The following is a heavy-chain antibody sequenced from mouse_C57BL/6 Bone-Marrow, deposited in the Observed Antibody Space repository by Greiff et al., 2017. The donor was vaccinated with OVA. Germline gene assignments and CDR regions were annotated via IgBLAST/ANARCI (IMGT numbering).Heavy chain of an antibody. Sequence: EVQGVESGGGLVQPKGSLKLSCAASGFSFNTYAMNWVRQAPGKGLEWVARIRSKSNNYATYYADSVKDRFTISRDDSESMLYLQMNNLKTEDTAMYYCVIGSAWFAYWGQGTLVTVSA. D-gene: IGHD2-14*01. CDR2: IRSKSNNYAT. V-gene: IGHV10-1*01. J-gene: IGHJ3*01. CDR1: GFSFNTYA. CDR3: VIGSAWFAY.